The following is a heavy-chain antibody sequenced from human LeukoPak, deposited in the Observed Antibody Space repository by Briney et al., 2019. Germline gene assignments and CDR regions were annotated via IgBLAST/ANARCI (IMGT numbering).Heavy chain of an antibody. D-gene: IGHD3-10*01. Sequence: SETLSLTCTVSGGSISSGGYYWSWIRQHPGKGLEWIGYIYYSGSTYYNPSLKSRVTISVDTSKNQFSLKLSSVTAADTAVYYCAREKTGRVRGAYGMYYFDYWGQGTLVTVSS. CDR1: GGSISSGGYY. J-gene: IGHJ4*02. CDR3: AREKTGRVRGAYGMYYFDY. V-gene: IGHV4-30-4*08. CDR2: IYYSGST.